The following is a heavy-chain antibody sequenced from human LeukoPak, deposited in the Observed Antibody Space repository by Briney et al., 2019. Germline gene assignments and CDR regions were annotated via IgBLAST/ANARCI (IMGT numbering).Heavy chain of an antibody. Sequence: SETLSLTCTVSGASISSYYWSWIRQPPGKGLEWIGYIYYSGTTNYNPSLKSRVTISVDTSNNQFSLKLSSVTAADTAVYYCARAPHYFDSGGYTVEWYFDLWGRGTLVTVSS. CDR1: GASISSYY. D-gene: IGHD3-22*01. V-gene: IGHV4-59*01. J-gene: IGHJ2*01. CDR3: ARAPHYFDSGGYTVEWYFDL. CDR2: IYYSGTT.